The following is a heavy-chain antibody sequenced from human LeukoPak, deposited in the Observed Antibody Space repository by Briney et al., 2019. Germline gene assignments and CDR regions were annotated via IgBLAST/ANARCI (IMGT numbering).Heavy chain of an antibody. D-gene: IGHD2-8*01. CDR1: GFTFSSYA. Sequence: GGSLRLSCAASGFTFSSYAMSWVRQAPGKGLEWVSAISGSGGSTYYADSVKGRFTIYRDNSKNTLYLQMNSLRAEDTAVYYCAKDPVSFNGVFDYWGQGTLVTVSS. J-gene: IGHJ4*02. CDR2: ISGSGGST. V-gene: IGHV3-23*01. CDR3: AKDPVSFNGVFDY.